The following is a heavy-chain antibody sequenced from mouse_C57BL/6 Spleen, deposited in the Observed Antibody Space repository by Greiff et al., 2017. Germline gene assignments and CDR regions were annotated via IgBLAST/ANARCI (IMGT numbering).Heavy chain of an antibody. V-gene: IGHV7-3*01. CDR1: GFTFTDYY. Sequence: EVQRVESGGGLVQPGGSLSLSCAASGFTFTDYYMSWVRQPPGKALEWLGFIRNKANGYTTEYSASVKGRFTISRDNSQSILYLQMNALRAEDSATYYCARSPYYGSSYDAMDYWGQGTSVTVSS. J-gene: IGHJ4*01. CDR2: IRNKANGYTT. CDR3: ARSPYYGSSYDAMDY. D-gene: IGHD1-1*01.